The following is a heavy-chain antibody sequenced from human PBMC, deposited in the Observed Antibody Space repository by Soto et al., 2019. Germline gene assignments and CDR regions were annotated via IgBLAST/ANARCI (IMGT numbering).Heavy chain of an antibody. D-gene: IGHD3-22*01. CDR2: IYYSGST. J-gene: IGHJ4*02. V-gene: IGHV4-59*01. CDR3: ARDNGRENINDRRGYCYHFAY. CDR1: GGSMSSYD. Sequence: SETRSLTCTGSGGSMSSYDWSLIRQPPGEGLEWIGYIYYSGSTNYNPSLKSRVTISVDTSKNQFSLKLSSVTAADTAVYYCARDNGRENINDRRGYCYHFAYSGQVPPVTGST.